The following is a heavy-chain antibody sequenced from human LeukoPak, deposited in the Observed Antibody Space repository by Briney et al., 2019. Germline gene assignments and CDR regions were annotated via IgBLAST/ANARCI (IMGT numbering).Heavy chain of an antibody. V-gene: IGHV4-31*03. CDR2: IYYSGST. CDR1: GGSISSGGYY. Sequence: SQTLSLTCTVSGGSISSGGYYWSWIRQHPGKGLEWIGYIYYSGSTYYNPSLKSRVTISVDTSKNQFSLRLSSVTAADTAVYYCARGRRQAATHKYYYYYMDVWGKGTTVTVSS. CDR3: ARGRRQAATHKYYYYYMDV. D-gene: IGHD2-15*01. J-gene: IGHJ6*03.